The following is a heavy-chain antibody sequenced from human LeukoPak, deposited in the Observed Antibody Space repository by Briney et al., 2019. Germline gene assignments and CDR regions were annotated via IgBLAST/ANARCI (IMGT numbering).Heavy chain of an antibody. Sequence: GESLQISCKGSGYIFSTYWTAWVRQVPGKGLEWMGIIYPGDSDTRYSPSFQGQVTISADKSVSTAYLHWSSLKASDTAIYYCARPNITSYYDSRGSDAFDVWGQGTMVTVSS. V-gene: IGHV5-51*01. J-gene: IGHJ3*01. CDR1: GYIFSTYW. D-gene: IGHD3-22*01. CDR2: IYPGDSDT. CDR3: ARPNITSYYDSRGSDAFDV.